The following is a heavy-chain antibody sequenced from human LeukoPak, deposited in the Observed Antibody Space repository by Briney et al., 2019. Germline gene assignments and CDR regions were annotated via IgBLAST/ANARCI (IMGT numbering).Heavy chain of an antibody. J-gene: IGHJ3*02. D-gene: IGHD3-22*01. V-gene: IGHV4-34*01. CDR2: INHSGST. Sequence: PSETLSLTCAVYGGSFSGYYWSWIRQPPGKGLEWIGEINHSGSTNYNPSLKGRVTISVDTSKNQFSLKLSSVTAADTAVYYCARVPYYYDSSGKRVETDAFDIWGQGTMVTVSS. CDR1: GGSFSGYY. CDR3: ARVPYYYDSSGKRVETDAFDI.